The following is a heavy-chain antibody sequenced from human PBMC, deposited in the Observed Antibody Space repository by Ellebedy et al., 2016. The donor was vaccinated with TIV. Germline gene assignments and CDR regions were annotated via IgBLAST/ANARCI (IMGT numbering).Heavy chain of an antibody. V-gene: IGHV3-23*01. CDR1: GFTFSSYA. CDR2: IRGSGGST. J-gene: IGHJ4*02. CDR3: ARGHSGGYLASNSDY. D-gene: IGHD3-22*01. Sequence: GGSLRLXCAASGFTFSSYAMSWVRQAPGKGLEWVSAIRGSGGSTTYADSVKGRFFISRDNSKNTLYLHMNSLRAEDTAVYYCARGHSGGYLASNSDYWGQGTLVTVSS.